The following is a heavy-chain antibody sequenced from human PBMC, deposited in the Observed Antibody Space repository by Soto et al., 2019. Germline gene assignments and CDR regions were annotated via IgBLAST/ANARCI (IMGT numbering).Heavy chain of an antibody. CDR3: ARGGSSWSAEYYQH. D-gene: IGHD6-13*01. V-gene: IGHV1-18*01. CDR1: GYTFSNYG. CDR2: ISGYNGNT. J-gene: IGHJ1*01. Sequence: QVQLVQSGDEVKKPGASVKVSCKASGYTFSNYGISWVRQAPGQEPEWMGWISGYNGNTNYAQTLQGRVTMTTDTSTSTAYMELRSLRSDDTAIYYCARGGSSWSAEYYQHWGQGTLVIVSS.